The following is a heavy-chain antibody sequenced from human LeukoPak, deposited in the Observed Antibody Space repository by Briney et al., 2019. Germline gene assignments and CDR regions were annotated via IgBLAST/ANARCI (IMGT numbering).Heavy chain of an antibody. D-gene: IGHD2-15*01. J-gene: IGHJ4*02. CDR2: ISGGGEST. CDR3: AKCCSGANCYHGIDY. Sequence: PGGSLRLSCAASGFTFSNYAMSWVRQAPGRGLEWVSTISGGGESTYYADSVKGRFTISRDTSKNTLYLQMNSLRADDTAVYYCAKCCSGANCYHGIDYWGQGTLVTVSS. V-gene: IGHV3-23*01. CDR1: GFTFSNYA.